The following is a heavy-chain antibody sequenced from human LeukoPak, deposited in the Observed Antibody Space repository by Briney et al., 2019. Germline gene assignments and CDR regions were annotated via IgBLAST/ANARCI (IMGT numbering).Heavy chain of an antibody. CDR2: IYNTGIT. CDR3: ATSQCGSDCYLAGDY. Sequence: PSETLSLTCAVSGASFNSGSYYWSWIRQHPGKGLEWIGYIYNTGITNYNASLKSRVTISVDTSKNQFSLNLNSVTAADTAVYYCATSQCGSDCYLAGDYWGQGTLVTVSS. D-gene: IGHD2-21*02. J-gene: IGHJ4*02. CDR1: GASFNSGSYY. V-gene: IGHV4-61*01.